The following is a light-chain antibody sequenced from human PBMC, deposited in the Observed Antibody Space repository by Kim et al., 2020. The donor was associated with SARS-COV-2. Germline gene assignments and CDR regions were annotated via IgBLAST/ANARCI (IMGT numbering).Light chain of an antibody. CDR3: HQTFSPPQT. Sequence: DIQMTQSPSSLSASVGDRVTISCRASQNIGRYVNWYQQRPGKAPNLLIYAASNLQSGVPSRFIGSGSGADFTLTISSLHPDDFATYFCHQTFSPPQTFGQGTKVDIK. V-gene: IGKV1-39*01. J-gene: IGKJ1*01. CDR2: AAS. CDR1: QNIGRY.